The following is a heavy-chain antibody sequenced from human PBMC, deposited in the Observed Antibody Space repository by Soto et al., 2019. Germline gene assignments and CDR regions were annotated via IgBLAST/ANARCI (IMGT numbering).Heavy chain of an antibody. V-gene: IGHV3-30*18. CDR3: VKPQQLGFDY. Sequence: QVQLVESGGGLVQPGRSLRLPCAASGFTFSSYGLHWVRQAPGKGLEWVAVISYDGSNKYYADSVKGRFTISRDNSKNTLYLQMNSLRAEDTAVYYCVKPQQLGFDYWGQGTLVTVSS. CDR2: ISYDGSNK. CDR1: GFTFSSYG. J-gene: IGHJ4*02. D-gene: IGHD6-13*01.